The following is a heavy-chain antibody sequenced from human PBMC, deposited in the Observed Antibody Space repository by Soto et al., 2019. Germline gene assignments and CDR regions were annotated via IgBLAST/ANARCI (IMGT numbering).Heavy chain of an antibody. D-gene: IGHD2-2*01. J-gene: IGHJ4*02. V-gene: IGHV4-34*01. CDR2: INHSGST. CDR1: GGSFSGYY. CDR3: ARGEGYIVVVPAAIFLY. Sequence: QVQLQQWGAGLLKPSETLSLTCAVYGGSFSGYYWSWIRQPPGKGLEWIGEINHSGSTNYNPSLKSRVTISVDTSKNQYSLKLSSVTAADTAVYYCARGEGYIVVVPAAIFLYWGQGTLVTVSS.